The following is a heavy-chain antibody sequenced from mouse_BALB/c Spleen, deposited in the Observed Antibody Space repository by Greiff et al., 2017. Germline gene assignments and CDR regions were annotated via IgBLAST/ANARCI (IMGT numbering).Heavy chain of an antibody. CDR2: ISYSGST. Sequence: EVKLVESGPSLVKPSQSLSLTCSVTGYSITSGYLNWIRKFPGNKLEYMGYISYSGSTYYYPSLKSRISITRDTSKNQYYLQLNSVTTADTATYYCSRYSYGNGAYWGQGTLVTVSA. V-gene: IGHV3-8*02. CDR3: SRYSYGNGAY. D-gene: IGHD2-1*01. J-gene: IGHJ3*01. CDR1: GYSITSGY.